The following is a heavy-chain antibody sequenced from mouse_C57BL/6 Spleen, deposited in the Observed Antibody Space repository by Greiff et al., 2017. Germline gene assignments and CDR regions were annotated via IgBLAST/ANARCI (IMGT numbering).Heavy chain of an antibody. J-gene: IGHJ4*01. CDR3: ARERSYDYDNYAMDY. D-gene: IGHD2-4*01. Sequence: EVKLVESEGGLVQPGSSMKLSCTASGFTFSDYYMAWVRQVPEKGLEWVANINYDGSSTYYLDSLKSRFIISRDNAKNILYLQMSSLKSEDTATYYCARERSYDYDNYAMDYWGQGTSVTVSS. CDR1: GFTFSDYY. CDR2: INYDGSST. V-gene: IGHV5-16*01.